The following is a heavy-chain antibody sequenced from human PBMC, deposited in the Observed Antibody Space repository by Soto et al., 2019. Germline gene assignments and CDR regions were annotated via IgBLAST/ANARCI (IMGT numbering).Heavy chain of an antibody. CDR2: IYHSGST. Sequence: SATLSLTCTVSGASISSSYWSWIRRPPGKGLEWIGYIYHSGSTKYNPSLKSRVTISVDTSKNRFSVKLSSVTAADTAVYYCARVWGLDYIDSWGQGTRVTVSS. CDR3: ARVWGLDYIDS. J-gene: IGHJ4*02. D-gene: IGHD7-27*01. CDR1: GASISSSY. V-gene: IGHV4-59*01.